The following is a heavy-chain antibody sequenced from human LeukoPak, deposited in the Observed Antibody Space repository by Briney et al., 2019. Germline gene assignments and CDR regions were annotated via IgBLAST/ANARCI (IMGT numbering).Heavy chain of an antibody. V-gene: IGHV3-74*01. Sequence: QAGGSPRLSCEASGFSFSSYWMHWVRQAPGEGPVWVSLIRSDGTSTSYADSVKGRFTISRDNAKNTVYLQMNSLRAEDTAVYYCARDLGSGTPLDCRGQGTLVTVSS. CDR1: GFSFSSYW. CDR2: IRSDGTST. D-gene: IGHD1-7*01. J-gene: IGHJ4*02. CDR3: ARDLGSGTPLDC.